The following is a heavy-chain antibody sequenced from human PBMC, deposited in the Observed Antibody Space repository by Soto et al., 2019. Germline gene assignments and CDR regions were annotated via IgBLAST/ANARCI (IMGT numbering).Heavy chain of an antibody. CDR2: INPSGGST. Sequence: QVQLVQSGAEVKKPGASVKVSCKASGYTFTSYYMHWVRQAPGQGLEWMGIINPSGGSTSYAQKFQGRVTMTRDTSTSTVYMELSSLRSEDTAVYYCARDALYDSSGYSYYYGMDVWGQGTTVTVSS. CDR1: GYTFTSYY. CDR3: ARDALYDSSGYSYYYGMDV. D-gene: IGHD3-22*01. V-gene: IGHV1-46*01. J-gene: IGHJ6*02.